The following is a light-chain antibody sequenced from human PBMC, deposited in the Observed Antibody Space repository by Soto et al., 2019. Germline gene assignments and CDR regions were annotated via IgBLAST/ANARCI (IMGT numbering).Light chain of an antibody. CDR3: QQYGNSPIT. Sequence: EIVMTQSPATLSLSPGERATLSCRASQSVSSSYLAWYQQKPGQAPRLLIYGASTRATGIPDRVRGSGSGTDFTLTISRLEPEDFAVYYCQQYGNSPITFGQGTRLEIK. V-gene: IGKV3-20*01. CDR1: QSVSSSY. J-gene: IGKJ5*01. CDR2: GAS.